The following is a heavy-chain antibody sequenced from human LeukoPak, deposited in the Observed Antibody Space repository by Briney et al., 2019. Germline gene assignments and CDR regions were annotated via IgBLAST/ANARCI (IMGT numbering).Heavy chain of an antibody. J-gene: IGHJ4*02. Sequence: ETLSLTCTVSGGSISNYSWSWGRQTPGKGLEWVSSISGFDSGTYYTDSVRGRFTISRDTSKNTLYMQMNNLRAEDTAVYYCVKGFHFDWWGQGTLVTVSS. V-gene: IGHV3-23*01. CDR1: GGSISNYS. CDR2: ISGFDSGT. CDR3: VKGFHFDW.